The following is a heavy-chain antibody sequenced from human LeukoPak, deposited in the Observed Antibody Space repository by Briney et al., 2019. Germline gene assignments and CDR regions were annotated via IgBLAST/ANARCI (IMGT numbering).Heavy chain of an antibody. D-gene: IGHD3-22*01. CDR1: GFTFSSYW. CDR2: IKKDGSER. CDR3: CSGYYVFDY. Sequence: VGSLRLSCAASGFTFSSYWMNWVRQAPGKGLEWVANIKKDGSERYYVDSVKGRFTISRDNTKKSLYLQMNTLRAEDTAVYYCCSGYYVFDYWGQGTLVTVSS. J-gene: IGHJ4*02. V-gene: IGHV3-7*01.